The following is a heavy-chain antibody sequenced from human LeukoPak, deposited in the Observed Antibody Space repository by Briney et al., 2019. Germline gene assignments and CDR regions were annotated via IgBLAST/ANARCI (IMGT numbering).Heavy chain of an antibody. CDR1: GFTFSSYA. V-gene: IGHV3-30*04. J-gene: IGHJ6*03. CDR3: AGYGGSYPYYMDV. Sequence: PGRSLRLSCAASGFTFSSYAMHWVRRAPGKGLEWVAVISYDGSNKYYADSVKGRFTISRDNSKNTLYLQMNSLRAEDTAVYYCAGYGGSYPYYMDVWGKGTTVTISS. CDR2: ISYDGSNK. D-gene: IGHD1-26*01.